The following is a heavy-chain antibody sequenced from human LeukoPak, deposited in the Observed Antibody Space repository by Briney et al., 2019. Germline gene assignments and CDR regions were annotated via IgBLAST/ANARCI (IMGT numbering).Heavy chain of an antibody. V-gene: IGHV4-59*02. Sequence: SETLSLTCVVSGGSVSGYYWGWIRQPPGRGLQWIGYVYYSGSTNYNPSFKSRITISVDTSRNQFSLQLSSVTAADTAVYYCARIHRYCSGGACYVLDNWGQGTLVAVSS. J-gene: IGHJ4*02. D-gene: IGHD2-15*01. CDR3: ARIHRYCSGGACYVLDN. CDR2: VYYSGST. CDR1: GGSVSGYY.